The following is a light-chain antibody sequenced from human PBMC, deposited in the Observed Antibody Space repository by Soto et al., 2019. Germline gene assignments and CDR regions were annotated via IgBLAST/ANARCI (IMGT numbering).Light chain of an antibody. CDR3: NSYRSKNSVV. CDR2: EVS. CDR1: GSDIGTFDF. Sequence: QSALTQPASVSASPGQSITISCTETGSDIGTFDFVSWYQHHPGKAPKVLIYEVSRRPSGVSPRFSGSKSGNTASLTISGLRAEDEATYYCNSYRSKNSVVFGEGTKVTVL. V-gene: IGLV2-14*01. J-gene: IGLJ2*01.